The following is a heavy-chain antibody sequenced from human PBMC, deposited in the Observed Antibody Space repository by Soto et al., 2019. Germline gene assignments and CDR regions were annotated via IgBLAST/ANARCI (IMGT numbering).Heavy chain of an antibody. CDR1: GFTFSNYA. CDR3: ARDARGSGYYNS. J-gene: IGHJ4*02. D-gene: IGHD3-22*01. V-gene: IGHV3-30-3*01. Sequence: PGGSLRLSCAASGFTFSNYAVTWVRRAPGKGLEWVAFISFDDDGSNRYYVDSVKGRFTISRDNSKNTLYLHMDSLRPEDTAVYYCARDARGSGYYNSWGQGTLVTVSS. CDR2: ISFDDDGSNR.